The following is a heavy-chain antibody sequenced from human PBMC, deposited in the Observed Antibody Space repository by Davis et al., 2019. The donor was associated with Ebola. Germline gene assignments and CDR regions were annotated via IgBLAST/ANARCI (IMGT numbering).Heavy chain of an antibody. V-gene: IGHV3-23*01. CDR1: GFTFSSYA. J-gene: IGHJ6*02. CDR3: ARDTVVPAAIRWFPPEITGTTGYGMDV. CDR2: ISGSGGST. Sequence: PGGSLRLSCAASGFTFSSYAMSWVRQAPGKGLEWVSAISGSGGSTYYADSVKGRFTISRDNSKNTLYLQMNSLRAEDTAVYYCARDTVVPAAIRWFPPEITGTTGYGMDVWGQGTTVTVSS. D-gene: IGHD2-2*02.